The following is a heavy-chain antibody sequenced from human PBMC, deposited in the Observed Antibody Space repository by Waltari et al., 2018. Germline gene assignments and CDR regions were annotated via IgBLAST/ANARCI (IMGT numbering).Heavy chain of an antibody. Sequence: EVQLVESGGGLVKPGGSLRLSCAASGFTFSSYSMNWVRQAPGKGLEWVSTISRSSSYIYYADSVKGRFTISRDNAKNSLYLQMNSLRAEDTAVYYCARVYSYGPDDAFDIWGQGTMVTVSS. CDR1: GFTFSSYS. D-gene: IGHD5-18*01. CDR2: ISRSSSYI. CDR3: ARVYSYGPDDAFDI. J-gene: IGHJ3*02. V-gene: IGHV3-21*01.